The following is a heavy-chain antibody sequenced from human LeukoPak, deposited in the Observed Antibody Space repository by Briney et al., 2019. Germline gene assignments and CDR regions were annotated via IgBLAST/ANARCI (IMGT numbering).Heavy chain of an antibody. V-gene: IGHV4-39*02. J-gene: IGHJ6*03. CDR3: ARPGHSYYYMDV. D-gene: IGHD1-1*01. Sequence: PSETLSLTCTVSGGSISSSSYYWGWIRQPPGKGLEWLGTIYYSGTTYYNPSVKSQVTISADTSKNHFSLKLSSVTAADTAVYYCARPGHSYYYMDVWGKGTTVTVSS. CDR2: IYYSGTT. CDR1: GGSISSSSYY.